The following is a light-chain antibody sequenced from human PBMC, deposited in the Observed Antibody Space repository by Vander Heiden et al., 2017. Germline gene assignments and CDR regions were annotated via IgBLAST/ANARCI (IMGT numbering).Light chain of an antibody. CDR2: DAS. J-gene: IGKJ1*01. V-gene: IGKV3-15*01. Sequence: EIVMTQSPATLSVSPGERATLSCRASQSVSSNLAWYQQKPGQAPRLLIYDASTRATGIPARFSGSGSGTELTLAISSLQSEDFAVYYCQQYDNRPPWTFGQGTKVEIK. CDR3: QQYDNRPPWT. CDR1: QSVSSN.